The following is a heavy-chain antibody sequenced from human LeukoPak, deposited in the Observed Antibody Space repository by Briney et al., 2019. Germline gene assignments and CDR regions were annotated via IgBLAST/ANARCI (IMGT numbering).Heavy chain of an antibody. J-gene: IGHJ5*02. CDR2: ISAYNGNT. V-gene: IGHV1-18*01. Sequence: ASVKVSCKASGGTCSSYAISGVRQAPGQGLEWMGWISAYNGNTNYAQKLRGRVTMTTDTSTSTAFMELRSLRSDDTAVYYCARDQLSRGVWFDPWGQGTLVTVSS. CDR1: GGTCSSYA. D-gene: IGHD1-1*01. CDR3: ARDQLSRGVWFDP.